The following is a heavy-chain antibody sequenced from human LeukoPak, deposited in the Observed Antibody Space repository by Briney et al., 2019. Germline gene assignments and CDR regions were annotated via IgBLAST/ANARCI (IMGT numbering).Heavy chain of an antibody. Sequence: SETLSLTCTVSGGSISSYYWSWIRQPPGKGLEWIGYIYYSGSTNYNPSLKSRVTISVDTSKNQFPLKLSSVTAADTAVYYCARQGSIAAAANWFDPWGQGTLVTVSS. CDR3: ARQGSIAAAANWFDP. V-gene: IGHV4-59*08. CDR1: GGSISSYY. D-gene: IGHD6-13*01. J-gene: IGHJ5*02. CDR2: IYYSGST.